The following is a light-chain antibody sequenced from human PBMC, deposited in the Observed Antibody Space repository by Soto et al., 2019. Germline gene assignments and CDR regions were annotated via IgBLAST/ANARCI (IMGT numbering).Light chain of an antibody. CDR2: DAS. CDR1: RSVSSSY. CDR3: QQRSNLPFT. J-gene: IGKJ4*01. Sequence: EIVLTQSPGTLSLSPGERATLSCRASRSVSSSYLAWYQQKPGQAPRLLIFDASNRSTGIPARFSGSGSGTDFTLTISSLEPEDFAVYYCQQRSNLPFTFGGGTKVDI. V-gene: IGKV3-11*01.